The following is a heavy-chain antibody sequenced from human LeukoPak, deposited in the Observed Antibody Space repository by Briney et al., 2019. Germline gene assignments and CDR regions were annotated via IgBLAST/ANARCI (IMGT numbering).Heavy chain of an antibody. CDR1: GFTFSSYS. CDR2: ISSSSYI. V-gene: IGHV3-21*01. J-gene: IGHJ6*02. CDR3: ARDRRRVGATNYYYYYGMDV. D-gene: IGHD1-26*01. Sequence: GGSLRLSCAASGFTFSSYSMNWVRQAPGKGLEWVSSISSSSYIYYADSVKGRFTISRDNAKNSLYLQMNSLRAEDTAVYYCARDRRRVGATNYYYYYGMDVWGQGTTVTVSS.